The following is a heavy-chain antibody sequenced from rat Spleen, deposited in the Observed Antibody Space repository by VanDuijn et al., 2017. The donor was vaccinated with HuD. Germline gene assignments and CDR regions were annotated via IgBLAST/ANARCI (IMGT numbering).Heavy chain of an antibody. J-gene: IGHJ3*01. Sequence: EVQLVESGGDLAQPGRSLKLSCAASGFIFSNYGMAWVRQAPTKGLEWVATIRYDGNNTYYRDSVKGRFTVSRDNAKSTLYLQMDSLRSEDTDTYFCARLGGLRNWFAYWGQGTLVTVSS. V-gene: IGHV5-29*01. CDR2: IRYDGNNT. D-gene: IGHD4-3*01. CDR1: GFIFSNYG. CDR3: ARLGGLRNWFAY.